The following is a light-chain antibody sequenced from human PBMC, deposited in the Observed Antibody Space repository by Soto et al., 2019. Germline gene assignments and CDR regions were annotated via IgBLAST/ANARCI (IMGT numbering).Light chain of an antibody. CDR2: DAS. Sequence: EIVLTQSPATLSLSPGDRATLTCRASQSVSSYLAWYQQKPGQAPRLLIYDASNRAAGIPARFSGSGSGTDFTLTITSLEPGDFAVYYCQQRSNWPSTFGGGTKVEIK. CDR3: QQRSNWPST. CDR1: QSVSSY. V-gene: IGKV3-11*01. J-gene: IGKJ4*01.